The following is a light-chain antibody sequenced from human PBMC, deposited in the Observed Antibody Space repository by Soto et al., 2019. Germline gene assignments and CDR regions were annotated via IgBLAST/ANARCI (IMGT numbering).Light chain of an antibody. V-gene: IGKV3-20*01. CDR2: GAS. Sequence: EIVLTQSPGTLSLSPGERATLSCRASQSINNRYLAWYQQKPGQAPRLLIYGASSRATGIPDRFSGSGSGIDFTLTISRLEPEDFAVYYCQQFGSSPGFTFGPGTKVDMK. CDR3: QQFGSSPGFT. CDR1: QSINNRY. J-gene: IGKJ3*01.